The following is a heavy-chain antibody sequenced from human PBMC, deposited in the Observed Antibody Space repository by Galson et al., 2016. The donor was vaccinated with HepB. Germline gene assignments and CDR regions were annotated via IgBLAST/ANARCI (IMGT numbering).Heavy chain of an antibody. CDR2: ISGSGDNT. V-gene: IGHV3-23*01. CDR3: AKDGGRGGGSAFDI. D-gene: IGHD3-10*01. J-gene: IGHJ3*02. Sequence: SLRLSCAASGFTFGNYAMSWVRQAPGKGLEWVPAISGSGDNTYHADSVKGRFTISRDNSKNTLSLQMNSLRAEDTALYYCAKDGGRGGGSAFDIWGQGTMDTVSA. CDR1: GFTFGNYA.